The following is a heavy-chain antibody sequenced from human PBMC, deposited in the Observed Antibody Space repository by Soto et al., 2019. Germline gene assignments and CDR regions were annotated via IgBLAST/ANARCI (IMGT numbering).Heavy chain of an antibody. Sequence: PGGSLRLSCAAAGFTFSDYYMSWIRQAPGKGLEWVSYISSSGSTIYYADSVKGRFTISRDNAKNSLYLQMNSLRAEDTAVYYCARDRYSRTYYYYGIDVWGQGTTVTVSS. CDR1: GFTFSDYY. CDR3: ARDRYSRTYYYYGIDV. V-gene: IGHV3-11*01. J-gene: IGHJ6*02. CDR2: ISSSGSTI. D-gene: IGHD6-13*01.